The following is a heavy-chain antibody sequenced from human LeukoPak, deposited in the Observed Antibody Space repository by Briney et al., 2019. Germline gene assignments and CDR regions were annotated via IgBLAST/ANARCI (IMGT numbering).Heavy chain of an antibody. Sequence: SETLSLTCAVYGGSFSGYYWSWIRQPPGKGLEWIGEINHSGSTNYNPSLKSRVTISVDTSKNQFSLKLSSVIAADTAVYYCARGQYSYGPWGQGTLVTVSS. D-gene: IGHD5-18*01. CDR3: ARGQYSYGP. CDR2: INHSGST. V-gene: IGHV4-34*01. CDR1: GGSFSGYY. J-gene: IGHJ5*02.